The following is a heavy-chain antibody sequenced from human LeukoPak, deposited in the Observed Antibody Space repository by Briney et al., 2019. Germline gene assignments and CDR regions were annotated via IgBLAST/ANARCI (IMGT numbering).Heavy chain of an antibody. V-gene: IGHV3-49*03. J-gene: IGHJ4*02. CDR2: IGSKPYGGTT. CDR1: GFTFGDYA. Sequence: PGGSLRLSCTASGFTFGDYAMSWFRQAPGKGLEWVGFIGSKPYGGTTEYAASVKGRFTISRDDSKSIAYLQMNSLKTEDTAVYYCASSSGYYFGFDYWGQGTLVTVSS. CDR3: ASSSGYYFGFDY. D-gene: IGHD3-22*01.